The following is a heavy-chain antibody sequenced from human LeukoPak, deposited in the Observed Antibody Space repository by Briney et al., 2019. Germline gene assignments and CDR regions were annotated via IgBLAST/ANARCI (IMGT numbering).Heavy chain of an antibody. CDR2: IYTSGST. J-gene: IGHJ4*02. CDR1: GNSISSGDNY. Sequence: SQTLSLTCTVSGNSISSGDNYWSWIRQPAGKGLEWIGRIYTSGSTNYNPSLKSRVTISVDTSKNQFSLKLSSVTAADTAVYYCAKSIAAAGNFDYWGQGTLVTVSS. V-gene: IGHV4-61*02. D-gene: IGHD6-13*01. CDR3: AKSIAAAGNFDY.